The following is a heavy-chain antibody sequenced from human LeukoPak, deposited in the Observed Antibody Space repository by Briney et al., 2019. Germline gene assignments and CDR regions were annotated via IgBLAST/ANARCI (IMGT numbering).Heavy chain of an antibody. Sequence: SETLSLTCAVYGGSFSGYYWSWIRQPPGKGLEWIGEINHIGSTNYNPSLKSRVTISVDTSKNQFSLKLSSVTAADTAVYYCARERKRGYSGYDLRLGFDYWGQGTLVTVSS. CDR2: INHIGST. J-gene: IGHJ4*02. V-gene: IGHV4-34*01. CDR3: ARERKRGYSGYDLRLGFDY. CDR1: GGSFSGYY. D-gene: IGHD5-12*01.